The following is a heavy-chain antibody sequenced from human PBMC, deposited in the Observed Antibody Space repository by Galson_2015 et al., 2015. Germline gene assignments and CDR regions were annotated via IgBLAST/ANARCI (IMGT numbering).Heavy chain of an antibody. V-gene: IGHV1-2*06. CDR3: ARDYYGSGSYHN. CDR1: GYTFTGYY. Sequence: SVKVSCKASGYTFTGYYMHWVRQAPGQGLEWMGRINPNSGGTNYAQKFQGRVTMTRDTSISTAYMELSRLRSDDTAVYYCARDYYGSGSYHNWGQGTLVTVSS. CDR2: INPNSGGT. J-gene: IGHJ4*02. D-gene: IGHD3-10*01.